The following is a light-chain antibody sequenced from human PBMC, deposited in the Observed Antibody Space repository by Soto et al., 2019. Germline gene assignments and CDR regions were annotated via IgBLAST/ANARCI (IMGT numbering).Light chain of an antibody. CDR1: QNINSY. J-gene: IGKJ3*01. CDR3: QQSYTTPFT. V-gene: IGKV1-39*01. Sequence: DIQMTQSPSSLSASVGDRVTITCRASQNINSYLNWYQQKPGKAPKVLMYAASSLQSGVPSRFSGSGSGTDFTLTISSLQPEDFATYYCQQSYTTPFTFGPGTKVDI. CDR2: AAS.